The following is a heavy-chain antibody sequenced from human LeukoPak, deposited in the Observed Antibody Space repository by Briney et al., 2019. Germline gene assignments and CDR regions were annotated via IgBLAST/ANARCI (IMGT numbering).Heavy chain of an antibody. D-gene: IGHD3-22*01. CDR3: ARHPTRGYYDSRMDRVDY. V-gene: IGHV4-39*01. CDR1: GGSISSSSHY. Sequence: SASLSLTCTVSGGSISSSSHYWGWIRQPPWKGLEWIGPIYYSGSTYYNLSLKSRVTVSVDTSKNQFSLTVSSVPGADTADYYCARHPTRGYYDSRMDRVDYWGQGTLVTVSS. CDR2: IYYSGST. J-gene: IGHJ4*02.